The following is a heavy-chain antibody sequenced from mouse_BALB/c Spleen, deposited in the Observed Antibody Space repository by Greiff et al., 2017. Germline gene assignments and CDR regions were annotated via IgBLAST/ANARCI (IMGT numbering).Heavy chain of an antibody. J-gene: IGHJ3*01. CDR1: GYAFTNYL. Sequence: QVQLQQSGAELVRPGTSVKVSCKASGYAFTNYLIEWVKQRPGQGLEWIGVINPGSGGTNYNEKFKGKATLTADKSSSTAYMQLSSLTSDDSAVYFCARSGGNYWFAYWGQGTLVTVSA. CDR2: INPGSGGT. V-gene: IGHV1-54*01. D-gene: IGHD2-1*01. CDR3: ARSGGNYWFAY.